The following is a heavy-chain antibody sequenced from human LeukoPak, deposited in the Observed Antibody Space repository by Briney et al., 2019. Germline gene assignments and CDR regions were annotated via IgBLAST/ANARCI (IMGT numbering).Heavy chain of an antibody. CDR3: ARDQGVAAAGHYYYGMDV. Sequence: ASVKVSCKASGYTFTSYDINWMRQATGQGLEWMGWMSPNSGNTGYAQKFQGWVTMTRDTSISTAYMELSRLRSDDTAVYYCARDQGVAAAGHYYYGMDVWGQGTTVTVSS. V-gene: IGHV1-8*01. CDR2: MSPNSGNT. J-gene: IGHJ6*02. D-gene: IGHD6-13*01. CDR1: GYTFTSYD.